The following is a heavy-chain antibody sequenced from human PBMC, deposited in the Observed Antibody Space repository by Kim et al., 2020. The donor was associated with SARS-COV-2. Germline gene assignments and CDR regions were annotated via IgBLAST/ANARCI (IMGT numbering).Heavy chain of an antibody. CDR3: ASGPERYFDWLYGPFFDY. D-gene: IGHD3-9*01. Sequence: GGSLRLSCAASGFTFSDYYMSWIRQAPGKGLEWVSYISSSGSTIYYADSVKGRFTISRDNAKNSLYLQMNSLRAEDTAVYYCASGPERYFDWLYGPFFDYWGQGTLVTVSS. CDR1: GFTFSDYY. J-gene: IGHJ4*02. V-gene: IGHV3-11*01. CDR2: ISSSGSTI.